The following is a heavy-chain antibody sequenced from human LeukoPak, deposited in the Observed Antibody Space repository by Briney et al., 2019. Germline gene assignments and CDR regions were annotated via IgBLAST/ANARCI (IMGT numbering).Heavy chain of an antibody. D-gene: IGHD6-19*01. CDR1: GGSISSSSYY. CDR2: VYATGTT. CDR3: ARVGSGGAWFDF. Sequence: PSETLSPTCTVSGGSISSSSYYWGWIRQPPGKGLEWIAYVYATGTTNYNPSLKTRATISMDTSKNQLSLTLTSVTAADTAVYYCARVGSGGAWFDFWGQGTLVSVSS. V-gene: IGHV4-61*05. J-gene: IGHJ4*02.